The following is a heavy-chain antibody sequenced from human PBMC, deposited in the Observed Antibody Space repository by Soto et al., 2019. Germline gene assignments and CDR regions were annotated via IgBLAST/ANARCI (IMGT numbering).Heavy chain of an antibody. J-gene: IGHJ5*02. CDR2: ISSSRSYI. D-gene: IGHD2-2*01. V-gene: IGHV3-21*01. Sequence: GGSLRLSCAASGFTFRSYAMSWFRQAPGKGLEWVSSISSSRSYISYADSVKGRFTISRDNAKNSVYLQMNSLRAEDTAVYYCARSDCTSTSCYVVWFDPWGQGTLVTVSS. CDR3: ARSDCTSTSCYVVWFDP. CDR1: GFTFRSYA.